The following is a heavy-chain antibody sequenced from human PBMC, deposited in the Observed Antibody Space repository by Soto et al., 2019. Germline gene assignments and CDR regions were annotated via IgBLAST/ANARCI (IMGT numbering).Heavy chain of an antibody. CDR2: VTTDTI. V-gene: IGHV3-11*01. CDR3: ARDRMVFNY. D-gene: IGHD2-8*01. Sequence: QVQLVESGGGLVKAGESLTLSCAASGFTFSDYFMTWIRQAPGKGLEWVSYVTTDTIHYADAVKGRLTLSRDSAKNSLYLQMIILRAEDTGVYYCARDRMVFNYWGQGALVTVSS. CDR1: GFTFSDYF. J-gene: IGHJ4*02.